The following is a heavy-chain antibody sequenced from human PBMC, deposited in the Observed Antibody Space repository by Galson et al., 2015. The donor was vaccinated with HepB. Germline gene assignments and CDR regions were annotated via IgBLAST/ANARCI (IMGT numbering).Heavy chain of an antibody. D-gene: IGHD4-11*01. CDR3: AHMSTTVTTGYFGP. CDR2: IYWHDDK. CDR1: GFSLSTSGVA. Sequence: PALVKPTQTLTLTCAFSGFSLSTSGVALGWFRQPPGKALEWLALIYWHDDKRYSPSLRGRLAITRDTSKNLVVLTVANMDPADTATYYCAHMSTTVTTGYFGPWSQGTLVTVSS. V-gene: IGHV2-5*01. J-gene: IGHJ5*02.